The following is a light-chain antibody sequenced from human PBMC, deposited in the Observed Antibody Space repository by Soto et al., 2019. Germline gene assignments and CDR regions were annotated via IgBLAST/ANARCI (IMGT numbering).Light chain of an antibody. CDR3: QHYNGYPFT. Sequence: DIQMTQSPSTLSASVGDRVIITCRASQSIGDRLAWYQQKPGKAPKVLISKASSLQSGVPSRFSGSGSGTEFTLIISSLQPDDFATFYCQHYNGYPFTFGPGTKVDIK. CDR2: KAS. J-gene: IGKJ3*01. V-gene: IGKV1-5*03. CDR1: QSIGDR.